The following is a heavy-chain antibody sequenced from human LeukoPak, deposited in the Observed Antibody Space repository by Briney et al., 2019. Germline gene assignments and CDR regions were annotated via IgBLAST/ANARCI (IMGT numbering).Heavy chain of an antibody. D-gene: IGHD3-22*01. CDR1: GFTFSSYS. CDR2: ISSSSSYI. CDR3: ARGHYYDSSGYRGTSGY. Sequence: GGCLRLSCAASGFTFSSYSMNWVRQAPGKGLEWGSSISSSSSYIYYADSVKGRFTISRDNAKNSLYLQMNSLRAEDTAVYYCARGHYYDSSGYRGTSGYWGQGTLVTVSS. V-gene: IGHV3-21*01. J-gene: IGHJ4*02.